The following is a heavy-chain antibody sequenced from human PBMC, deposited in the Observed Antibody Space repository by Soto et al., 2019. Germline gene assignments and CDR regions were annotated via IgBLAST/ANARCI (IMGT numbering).Heavy chain of an antibody. J-gene: IGHJ3*02. Sequence: GGSLRLSCAASGFTFSDYYMSWIRQAPGKGLEWVSYISSSGSTIYYADSVKGRFTISRDNAKNSLYLQMNSLRAEDTAVYYCAREPYDSSLNAFDIWGQGTMVTVSS. CDR3: AREPYDSSLNAFDI. CDR1: GFTFSDYY. CDR2: ISSSGSTI. V-gene: IGHV3-11*01. D-gene: IGHD3-22*01.